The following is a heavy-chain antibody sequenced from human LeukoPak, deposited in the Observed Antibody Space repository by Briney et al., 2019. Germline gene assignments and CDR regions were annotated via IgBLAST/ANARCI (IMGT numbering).Heavy chain of an antibody. Sequence: ASMKVSCKSSGFTFTDYYMHWVRQAPGQGLEWMGYIGPHSSATSSPQEFQGRVTMTRDTSMSTAYMELTRLTSDDTAVYYCAREGNGLLSKDFDYWGQGTLVTASS. D-gene: IGHD2/OR15-2a*01. CDR1: GFTFTDYY. CDR2: IGPHSSAT. V-gene: IGHV1-2*02. J-gene: IGHJ4*02. CDR3: AREGNGLLSKDFDY.